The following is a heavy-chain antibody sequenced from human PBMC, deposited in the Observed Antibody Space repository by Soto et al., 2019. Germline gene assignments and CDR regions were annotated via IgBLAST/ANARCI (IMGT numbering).Heavy chain of an antibody. Sequence: QITLKESGPTLVKPTQTLTLTCTFSGFSLSTSGVGVGWIRQPPGKALEWLALIYWDDDKRYSPSLKSRLTITKDTSKNQVVLTMTNMDPVDTATYDCARVFGGVIASHDAFDIWGQGTMVTVSS. CDR1: GFSLSTSGVG. D-gene: IGHD3-16*02. J-gene: IGHJ3*02. V-gene: IGHV2-5*02. CDR3: ARVFGGVIASHDAFDI. CDR2: IYWDDDK.